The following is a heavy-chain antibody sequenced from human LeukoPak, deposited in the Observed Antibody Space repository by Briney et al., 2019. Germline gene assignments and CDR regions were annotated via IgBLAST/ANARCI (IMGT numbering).Heavy chain of an antibody. CDR1: GYTFTDYY. V-gene: IGHV1-2*02. J-gene: IGHJ4*02. CDR3: ARDLYQPPTYYYGSGSYYTIDY. CDR2: VDPNSGDT. Sequence: ASVKVSCKASGYTFTDYYLHWVRQTPGQGLEWMGCVDPNSGDTNYAQKFQGSVTMTRDTSISTAYMELNRLRSDDTAVYYCARDLYQPPTYYYGSGSYYTIDYWGQGTLVTVSS. D-gene: IGHD3-10*01.